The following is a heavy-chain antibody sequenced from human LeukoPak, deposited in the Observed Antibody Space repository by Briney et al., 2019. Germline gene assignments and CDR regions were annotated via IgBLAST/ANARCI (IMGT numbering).Heavy chain of an antibody. CDR2: IKEDGSEK. V-gene: IGHV3-7*01. Sequence: PGGSLRLSCAASGFTFSSYWMNWARQAPGKGLEWVANIKEDGSEKYYVASVKGRFTISRDNAKKSLYLQMTSLTADDTAVYYCARGQLVFDFWGQGTLVTVSS. J-gene: IGHJ4*02. D-gene: IGHD5-24*01. CDR3: ARGQLVFDF. CDR1: GFTFSSYW.